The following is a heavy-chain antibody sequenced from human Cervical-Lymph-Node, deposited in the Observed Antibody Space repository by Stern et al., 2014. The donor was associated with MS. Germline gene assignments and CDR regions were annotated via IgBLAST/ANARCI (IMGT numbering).Heavy chain of an antibody. CDR3: ARDKMHAFDY. J-gene: IGHJ4*02. CDR1: GYTFTTYG. CDR2: ISADSGNT. Sequence: QVQLVESGTEVQKPGASVLVSCKASGYTFTTYGITWVRQAPGQGLEWMGWISADSGNTKYAQKFQDRVPMTRDTTTGTAYMEVRSLRSEDTAVYYCARDKMHAFDYWGQGTQVTVPS. D-gene: IGHD2-8*01. V-gene: IGHV1-18*01.